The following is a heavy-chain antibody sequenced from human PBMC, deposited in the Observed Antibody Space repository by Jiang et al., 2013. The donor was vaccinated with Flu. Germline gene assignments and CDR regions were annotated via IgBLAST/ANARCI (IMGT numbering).Heavy chain of an antibody. CDR3: ASRPITMVRGALLSGPWD. CDR2: IYPGDSDT. D-gene: IGHD3-10*01. Sequence: GAEVKKPGESLKISCKGSGYSFTSYWIGWVRQMPGKGLEWMGIIYPGDSDTRYSPSFQGQVTISADKSISTAYLQWSSLKASDTAMYYCASRPITMVRGALLSGPWDWGQGTLVTVSS. J-gene: IGHJ4*02. CDR1: GYSFTSYW. V-gene: IGHV5-51*01.